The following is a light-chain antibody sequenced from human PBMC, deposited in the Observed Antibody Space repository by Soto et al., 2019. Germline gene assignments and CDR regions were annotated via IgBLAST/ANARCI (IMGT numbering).Light chain of an antibody. J-gene: IGLJ2*01. CDR2: DVS. Sequence: QSALIQPASVSGSPGQSITVSCTGTSSDVGGYNYVSWYQQHPGKAPKLMIYDVSSRPSGVSNRFSGSKSGNTASLTISGLQAEDEADYYCSSYTSSSTLLFGGGTKLTVL. V-gene: IGLV2-14*03. CDR3: SSYTSSSTLL. CDR1: SSDVGGYNY.